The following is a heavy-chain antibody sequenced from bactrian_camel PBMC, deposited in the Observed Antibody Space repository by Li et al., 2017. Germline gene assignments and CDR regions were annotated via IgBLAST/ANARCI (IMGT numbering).Heavy chain of an antibody. J-gene: IGHJ6*01. D-gene: IGHD5*01. CDR1: GSIDNHAC. CDR3: AAGRRGLCYGSADFEY. Sequence: HVQLVESGGGTVQAGGSLTLSCAVSGSIDNHACMAWFRQAPGKEREGVASIYYGGGSTYYADSVKGRFTFSQDNAKNTLYLQMNSLKPEDTATYYCAAGRRGLCYGSADFEYWGQGTQVTVS. V-gene: IGHV3S54*01. CDR2: IYYGGGST.